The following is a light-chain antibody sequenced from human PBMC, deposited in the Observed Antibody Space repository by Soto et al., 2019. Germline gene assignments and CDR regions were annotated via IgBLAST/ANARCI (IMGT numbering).Light chain of an antibody. CDR1: SSDVGGYDF. CDR2: EVS. CDR3: SSYAGSNNVV. Sequence: QSVLTQPPSASGSPGQSVTISCTGTSSDVGGYDFVSWYQHHPGKAPKLMIYEVSKRPSGVPDRFSGSKSANTASLTVSGLQAEDEADYYCSSYAGSNNVVFGGGTKLTVL. J-gene: IGLJ3*02. V-gene: IGLV2-8*01.